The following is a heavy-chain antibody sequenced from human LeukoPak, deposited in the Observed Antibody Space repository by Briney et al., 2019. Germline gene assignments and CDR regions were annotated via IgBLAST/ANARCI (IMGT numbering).Heavy chain of an antibody. CDR3: ASLARYYYGSGWPSIDF. Sequence: SETLSLTCTVSGGSISSYYWSWIRQPPGKGLEWIGYIYYSGSTNYNPSLKSRVTISVDTSKNQFSLKLSSVTAADTAVYYCASLARYYYGSGWPSIDFWGQGTLVTVSS. D-gene: IGHD3-10*01. V-gene: IGHV4-59*01. J-gene: IGHJ4*02. CDR1: GGSISSYY. CDR2: IYYSGST.